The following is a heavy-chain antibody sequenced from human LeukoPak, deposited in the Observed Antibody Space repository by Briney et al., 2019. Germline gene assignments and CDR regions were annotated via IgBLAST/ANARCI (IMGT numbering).Heavy chain of an antibody. Sequence: GGSLRLSCAASGFTFSSYAMSWVRQAPGKGLEWVSAISGSGGSTYYADSVKGRFTISRDNSKNTLYLQMNSLRAEDTAVYYCAKDPLPFYYDSSGPTYYFDYWGQGTLVTVSS. CDR3: AKDPLPFYYDSSGPTYYFDY. CDR1: GFTFSSYA. V-gene: IGHV3-23*01. D-gene: IGHD3-22*01. J-gene: IGHJ4*02. CDR2: ISGSGGST.